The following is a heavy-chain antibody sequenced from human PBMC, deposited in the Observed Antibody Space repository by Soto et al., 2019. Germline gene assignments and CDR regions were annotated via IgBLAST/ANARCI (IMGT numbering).Heavy chain of an antibody. CDR3: AKDRVLYSSGWYDVEYYFDY. Sequence: QVQLVESGGGVVQPGRSLRLSCAASGFTFSSYGMHWVRQAPGKGLEWVAVISYDGSNKYYADSVKDRFTISRDNSKNTLYLQMNSLRAEDTAVYYCAKDRVLYSSGWYDVEYYFDYWGQGTLVTVSS. D-gene: IGHD6-19*01. V-gene: IGHV3-30*18. CDR1: GFTFSSYG. CDR2: ISYDGSNK. J-gene: IGHJ4*02.